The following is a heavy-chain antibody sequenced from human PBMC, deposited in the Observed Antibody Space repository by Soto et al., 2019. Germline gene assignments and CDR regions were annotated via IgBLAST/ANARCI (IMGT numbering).Heavy chain of an antibody. J-gene: IGHJ4*02. CDR3: ARGGHIAVVTASFDY. V-gene: IGHV1-46*03. CDR2: INPSGGGS. D-gene: IGHD2-21*02. CDR1: GYTFTSSY. Sequence: GASVKVSCKASGYTFTSSYIHWVRQAPGQGLEWVGLINPSGGGSTYAQKFLGRVTMTRDTSTSTVFMELSSLRSADTAVYYCARGGHIAVVTASFDYWGQGTLVTVSS.